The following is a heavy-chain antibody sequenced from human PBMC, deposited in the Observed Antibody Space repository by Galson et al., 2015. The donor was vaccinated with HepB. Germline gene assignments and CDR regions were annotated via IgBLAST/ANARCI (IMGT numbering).Heavy chain of an antibody. D-gene: IGHD5-18*01. CDR2: IKSKTDGGTT. J-gene: IGHJ3*02. Sequence: LRLSCAASGFTFSNAWMNWVRQAPGKGLEWVGRIKSKTDGGTTDYAAPVKGRFTISRDDSKNTLYLQMNSLKTEDTAVYYCTTSLQLWPGEYAFDIWGQGTMVTVSS. CDR1: GFTFSNAW. V-gene: IGHV3-15*07. CDR3: TTSLQLWPGEYAFDI.